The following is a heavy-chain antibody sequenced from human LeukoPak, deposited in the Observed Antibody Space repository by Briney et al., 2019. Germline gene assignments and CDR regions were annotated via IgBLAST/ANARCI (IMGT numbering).Heavy chain of an antibody. V-gene: IGHV4-39*07. CDR2: IYYSGST. D-gene: IGHD3-10*01. CDR3: ARDLLWFGESLNWFDP. J-gene: IGHJ5*02. Sequence: KPSETLTLTCTVSGGSISSSSYYWGWIRQPPGKGLVWIGSIYYSGSTYYNPSLQSRVTISVDTSKNQFSLKLRSVTAADTAVYYCARDLLWFGESLNWFDPWGQRTLVTVSS. CDR1: GGSISSSSYY.